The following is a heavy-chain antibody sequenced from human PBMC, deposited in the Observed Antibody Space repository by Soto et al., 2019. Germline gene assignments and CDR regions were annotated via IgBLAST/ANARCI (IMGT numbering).Heavy chain of an antibody. D-gene: IGHD4-17*01. CDR3: ATWVDYGDFEGFDF. CDR1: GYSFTDYK. V-gene: IGHV1-2*04. Sequence: ASVKVSCKPSGYSFTDYKLHWGRQAPGQGLEWMGWVDPNGGGSNSAQKFQGSVTMTWDTSITTAYLDLTRLTTNDTATYFCATWVDYGDFEGFDFWGQGTLVTVSS. J-gene: IGHJ4*02. CDR2: VDPNGGGS.